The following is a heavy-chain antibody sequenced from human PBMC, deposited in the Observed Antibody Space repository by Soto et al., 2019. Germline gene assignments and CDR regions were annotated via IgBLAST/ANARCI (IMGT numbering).Heavy chain of an antibody. CDR2: INAEGTTT. CDR3: ASLMIRETIDF. J-gene: IGHJ4*02. D-gene: IGHD3-10*01. CDR1: GFTFGSYW. Sequence: EVQLVESGGGLVQPGGSLRLSCEGSGFTFGSYWMNWVRQAPGKGLAWVSRINAEGTTTFYADSVKSRFTISRDNAKNTLYLDMHSLGAEDTAVYFCASLMIRETIDFWGQGTLVTVSP. V-gene: IGHV3-74*01.